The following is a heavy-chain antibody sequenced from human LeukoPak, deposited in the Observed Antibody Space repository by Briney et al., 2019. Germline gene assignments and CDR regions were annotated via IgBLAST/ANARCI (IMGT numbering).Heavy chain of an antibody. Sequence: SETLSLTHAVYGGGFSGYYWSWIRQPPRKGPEWIGEINHSGSTNYNPSLKSRVTISVDTSKNQFSLKLSSVTAADTAVYYCARRYSSSWYFDYWGQGTLVTVSS. CDR1: GGGFSGYY. CDR3: ARRYSSSWYFDY. D-gene: IGHD6-13*01. J-gene: IGHJ4*02. V-gene: IGHV4-34*01. CDR2: INHSGST.